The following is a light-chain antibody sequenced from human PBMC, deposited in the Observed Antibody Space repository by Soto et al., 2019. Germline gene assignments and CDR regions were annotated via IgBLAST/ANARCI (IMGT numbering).Light chain of an antibody. V-gene: IGKV3-20*01. CDR1: QNVGSRY. Sequence: EIVLTQSPFSLSLSPVERATPSCRASQNVGSRYLAWYQQKPGQAPRLLIYGTSNRATGIPDRFSGSGSGTDFSLTISSLEPGDLAVYYCQQYGSSPRTFGQGTKVDIK. J-gene: IGKJ1*01. CDR2: GTS. CDR3: QQYGSSPRT.